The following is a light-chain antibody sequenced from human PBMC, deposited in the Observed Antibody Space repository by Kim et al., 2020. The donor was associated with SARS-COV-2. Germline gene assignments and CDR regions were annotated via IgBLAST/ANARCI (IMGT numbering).Light chain of an antibody. V-gene: IGKV1-5*03. Sequence: DTQMTQSPSTLSASVGDRVTMTCRASQSIGNWLAWYQQKPGKAPRLLIYKASNLQSGVPSRFSGSGYGTEFTLTISSLQPDDSATYYCQQSFTFGPGTKVDIK. CDR2: KAS. CDR3: QQSFT. J-gene: IGKJ3*01. CDR1: QSIGNW.